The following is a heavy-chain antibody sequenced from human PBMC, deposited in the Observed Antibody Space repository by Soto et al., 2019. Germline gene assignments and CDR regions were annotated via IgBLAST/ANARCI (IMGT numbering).Heavy chain of an antibody. D-gene: IGHD6-19*01. V-gene: IGHV3-23*01. CDR2: ISGSGGST. Sequence: PGGSLILSCAASGFTFSSYAMSWVRQAPGKGLEWVSAISGSGGSTYYADSVKGRFTISRDNSKNTLYLQMNSLRAEDTAVYYCAKYRSAVAGSYYYYMDVWGKGTTVTVS. J-gene: IGHJ6*03. CDR1: GFTFSSYA. CDR3: AKYRSAVAGSYYYYMDV.